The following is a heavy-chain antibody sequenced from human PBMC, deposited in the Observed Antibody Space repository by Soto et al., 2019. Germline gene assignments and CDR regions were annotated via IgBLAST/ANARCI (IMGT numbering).Heavy chain of an antibody. CDR3: ALRSMAVVPEY. J-gene: IGHJ4*02. CDR1: GDSISTYY. Sequence: QVQLQESGPGLVKPSETLSLTCAVSGDSISTYYCMWIRQPPGKGLESIGYLYYGRSANYNPSLQSRVTLSVDTSTNQCSLTLSSMTAADTAVYYCALRSMAVVPEYWGQGTLVTVSS. D-gene: IGHD3-22*01. CDR2: LYYGRSA. V-gene: IGHV4-59*01.